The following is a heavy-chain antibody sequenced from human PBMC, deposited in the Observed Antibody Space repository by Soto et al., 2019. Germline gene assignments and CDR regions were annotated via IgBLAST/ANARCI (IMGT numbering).Heavy chain of an antibody. CDR2: INSDGTTT. Sequence: PVGSLRLSCGGSGFTFRGYWMHWLRQSPGKGLVWVSRINSDGTTTAYADSVKGRFTISRDNSRNTLFLQMTSLRADDTAVYYCTHCRGESCHGGYFGMDVWGQGTTVTVSS. V-gene: IGHV3-74*01. D-gene: IGHD2-15*01. CDR1: GFTFRGYW. CDR3: THCRGESCHGGYFGMDV. J-gene: IGHJ6*02.